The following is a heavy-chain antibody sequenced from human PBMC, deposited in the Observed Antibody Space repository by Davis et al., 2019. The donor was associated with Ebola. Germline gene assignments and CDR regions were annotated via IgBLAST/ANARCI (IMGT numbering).Heavy chain of an antibody. D-gene: IGHD3-10*01. Sequence: ASVKVSCKASGGTFSSYAISWVRQAPGQGLEWMGWINPNSGGTNYAQKFQGRVTMTRDTSISTAYMELSSLRSEDTAVYYCARAPTWSQINYYCFDYWGQGTLVTASS. V-gene: IGHV1-2*02. CDR1: GGTFSSYA. J-gene: IGHJ4*02. CDR3: ARAPTWSQINYYCFDY. CDR2: INPNSGGT.